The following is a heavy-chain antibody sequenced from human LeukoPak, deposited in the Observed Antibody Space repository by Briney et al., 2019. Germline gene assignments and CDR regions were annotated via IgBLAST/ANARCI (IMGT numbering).Heavy chain of an antibody. J-gene: IGHJ4*02. D-gene: IGHD1-26*01. CDR1: GGSFSGYY. CDR2: INHSGST. V-gene: IGHV4-34*01. CDR3: ARHPIGATPRFYFDY. Sequence: SETLSLTCAVYGGSFSGYYWSWIRQPPGKGLEWIGEINHSGSTNCNPSLKSRVTISVDTSKNQLSLKLSSVTAADTAVYYCARHPIGATPRFYFDYWGQGTLVTVSS.